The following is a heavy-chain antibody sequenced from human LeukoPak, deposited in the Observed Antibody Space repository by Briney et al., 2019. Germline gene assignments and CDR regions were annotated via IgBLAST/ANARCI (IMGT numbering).Heavy chain of an antibody. V-gene: IGHV4-59*01. J-gene: IGHJ3*02. CDR1: GGSISSYY. CDR3: ARATSFRGVMTFQVDAFDI. D-gene: IGHD3-16*01. Sequence: SETLSLTCTVSGGSISSYYWSWIRQPPGKGLEWIGYIYYSGSTNYNPSLKSRVTISVDTSKNQFSLKLSSVTAADTAVYYCARATSFRGVMTFQVDAFDIWGQGTMVTVS. CDR2: IYYSGST.